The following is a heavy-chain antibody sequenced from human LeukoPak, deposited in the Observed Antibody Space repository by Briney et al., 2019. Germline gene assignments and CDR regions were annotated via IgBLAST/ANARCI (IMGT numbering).Heavy chain of an antibody. Sequence: PGGSLRLSCAASGFTFSNYRMNWVRQAPGKGLEWVSSISTSGSYIYYADSVKGRFTISRDNAKNSLYLQMNSLRAEDTAVYYCARGWDTDYYDSSGYYNDYWGQGTLVTVSS. V-gene: IGHV3-21*01. D-gene: IGHD3-22*01. CDR3: ARGWDTDYYDSSGYYNDY. CDR1: GFTFSNYR. CDR2: ISTSGSYI. J-gene: IGHJ4*02.